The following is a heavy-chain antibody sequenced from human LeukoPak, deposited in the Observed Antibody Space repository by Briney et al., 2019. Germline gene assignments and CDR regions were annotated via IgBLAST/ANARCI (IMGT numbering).Heavy chain of an antibody. CDR3: ATGASAGMRGLDV. D-gene: IGHD6-13*01. V-gene: IGHV1-24*01. Sequence: ASVKVSCKVSGYSLSELSMHWVRQAPRKGLEWMAGSDLEDAETVYAQHFQDRVTMTEDTSTDTAYMELSSLRSEDSAVYYCATGASAGMRGLDVWGQGTTVTVSS. CDR2: SDLEDAET. J-gene: IGHJ6*02. CDR1: GYSLSELS.